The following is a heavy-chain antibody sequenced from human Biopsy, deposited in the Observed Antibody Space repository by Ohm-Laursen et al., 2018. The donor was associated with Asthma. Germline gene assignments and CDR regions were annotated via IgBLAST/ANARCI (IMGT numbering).Heavy chain of an antibody. Sequence: SLRLSCAASGFVFSQSGMHWVRQAPGKGLEWVALISSDGHNKYYKDSVKGRFTISRDNSKLRMYLEINSLRVEDSAVYYCARESGQDSGGTGAFDRWGQGTMVAVSS. CDR1: GFVFSQSG. CDR3: ARESGQDSGGTGAFDR. D-gene: IGHD4-23*01. CDR2: ISSDGHNK. J-gene: IGHJ3*02. V-gene: IGHV3-30*03.